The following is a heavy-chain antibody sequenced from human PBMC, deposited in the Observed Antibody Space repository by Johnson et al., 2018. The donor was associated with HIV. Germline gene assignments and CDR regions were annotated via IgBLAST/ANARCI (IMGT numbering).Heavy chain of an antibody. Sequence: QVQLVESGGGVVQPGGSLRLSCAASGLTFSSYGMHWVRQAPGKGLEWVAFIRYDGSNKDYADSVKGRFTISRDNRKNTLYMQMNSRRAEDTAVFYCVREADRDYRDAIDIWGQGTMVTVSS. CDR1: GLTFSSYG. D-gene: IGHD4-11*01. V-gene: IGHV3-30*02. CDR3: VREADRDYRDAIDI. J-gene: IGHJ3*02. CDR2: IRYDGSNK.